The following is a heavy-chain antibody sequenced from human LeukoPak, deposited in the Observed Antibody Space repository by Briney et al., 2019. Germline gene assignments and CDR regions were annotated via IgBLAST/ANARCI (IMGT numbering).Heavy chain of an antibody. CDR1: GYTFTSYD. Sequence: ASVTVSCKASGYTFTSYDINWVRQATGQGLEWMGWMNPNSGNTGYAQKFQGRVTMTRNTSISTAYMELSSLRPEDTALYYCARALGDTAMDNWGQGTLVTVSS. CDR3: ARALGDTAMDN. V-gene: IGHV1-8*01. J-gene: IGHJ4*02. CDR2: MNPNSGNT. D-gene: IGHD5-18*01.